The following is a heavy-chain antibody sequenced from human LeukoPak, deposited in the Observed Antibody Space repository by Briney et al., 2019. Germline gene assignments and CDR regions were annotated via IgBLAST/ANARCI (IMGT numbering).Heavy chain of an antibody. D-gene: IGHD2-21*02. Sequence: AAVNVSCKASGYTFSAYYMYWVREAPGQGLEWVGWINPYTGDTKYAQTFQGRVTMTRATSISTVYMEVTRLRSDAPAVYSCARTCGGACYTLDSWGQGTLVTVSS. CDR1: GYTFSAYY. V-gene: IGHV1-2*02. J-gene: IGHJ4*02. CDR3: ARTCGGACYTLDS. CDR2: INPYTGDT.